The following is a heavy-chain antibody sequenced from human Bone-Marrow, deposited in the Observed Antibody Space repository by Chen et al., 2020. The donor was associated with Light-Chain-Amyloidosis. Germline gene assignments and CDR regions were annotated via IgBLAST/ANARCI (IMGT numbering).Heavy chain of an antibody. D-gene: IGHD2-21*02. CDR3: ARRRDLDS. Sequence: VQLVESEGGLVQPGGSLRLSCAASGFIFTNYWMTWVRQAPGEGLEWVVNINAYGTEEYYIDSVKGRFTVSRVNANHLLFLQMSGLRAEDTAVYFCARRRDLDSWGQGTLVTVSS. V-gene: IGHV3-7*01. CDR2: INAYGTEE. J-gene: IGHJ4*02. CDR1: GFIFTNYW.